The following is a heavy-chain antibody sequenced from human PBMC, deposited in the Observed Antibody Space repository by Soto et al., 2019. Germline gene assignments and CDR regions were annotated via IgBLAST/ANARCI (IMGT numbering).Heavy chain of an antibody. J-gene: IGHJ6*03. V-gene: IGHV1-69*02. D-gene: IGHD2-2*01. CDR1: GGAFSSYT. CDR2: IIPILGIA. CDR3: ARQGYCSSTSCHHRYYYYYMDV. Sequence: GASVKVSCKASGGAFSSYTISWVRQAPGQGLEWMGRIIPILGIANYAQKFQGRVTITADKSTSTAYMELSSLRSEDTAVYYCARQGYCSSTSCHHRYYYYYMDVWGKGTTVTVS.